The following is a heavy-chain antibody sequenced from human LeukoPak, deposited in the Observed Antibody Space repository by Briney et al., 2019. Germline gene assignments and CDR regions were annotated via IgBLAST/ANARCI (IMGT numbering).Heavy chain of an antibody. V-gene: IGHV3-53*01. CDR3: ARSPIPARYYYYYMDV. Sequence: GGSLRLSCAASGFTVSSNYMSWVRQAPGKGLEWVSVIYSGGSTYYADSVKGRFTISRHNSKNPLYLQMNSLRAEDTAVYYCARSPIPARYYYYYMDVWGKGTTVTVSS. CDR2: IYSGGST. J-gene: IGHJ6*03. CDR1: GFTVSSNY.